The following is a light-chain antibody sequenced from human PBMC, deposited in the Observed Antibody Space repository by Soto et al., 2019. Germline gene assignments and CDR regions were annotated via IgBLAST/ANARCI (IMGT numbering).Light chain of an antibody. J-gene: IGLJ3*02. Sequence: QSVLTQPPSVSGAPGQRVTISCTGSSSNIGAGYDVHWYQQLPGTGPKLLIYGNSNRPSGVPDRFSGSKSGTSASLAITGLQAEDEADYYCQSYDSSLSGSGVFGGGTKLTVL. CDR1: SSNIGAGYD. V-gene: IGLV1-40*01. CDR3: QSYDSSLSGSGV. CDR2: GNS.